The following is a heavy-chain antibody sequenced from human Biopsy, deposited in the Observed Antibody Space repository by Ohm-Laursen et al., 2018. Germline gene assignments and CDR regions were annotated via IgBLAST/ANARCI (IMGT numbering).Heavy chain of an antibody. Sequence: TQTLTLTFTLSGFSVNTRGMSVTWIRQAPGKALEWLARLDWDDSKFYSESLKTRLAISKDTSENHVVLTLSDVDPVDTATYYCARIPILIVPAALVYRHRRHLQGLDVWGQGTTVIVSS. CDR3: ARIPILIVPAALVYRHRRHLQGLDV. J-gene: IGHJ6*02. D-gene: IGHD2-2*01. V-gene: IGHV2-70*16. CDR1: GFSVNTRGMS. CDR2: LDWDDSK.